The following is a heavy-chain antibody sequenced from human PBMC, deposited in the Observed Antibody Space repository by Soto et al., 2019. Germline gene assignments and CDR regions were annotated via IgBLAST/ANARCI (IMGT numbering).Heavy chain of an antibody. J-gene: IGHJ3*02. CDR1: GYTFTSYG. CDR3: ARGPETLIAVSGTGDAFDI. Sequence: QVQLVQSGAEVKKPGASVKVSCKASGYTFTSYGISWVRQAPGQGLEWMGWISAYNGNTNYAQKLQGRVTMTTDTSMSTAYMELRSLRSDDTAVYYCARGPETLIAVSGTGDAFDIWGQGTMVTVSS. V-gene: IGHV1-18*01. D-gene: IGHD6-19*01. CDR2: ISAYNGNT.